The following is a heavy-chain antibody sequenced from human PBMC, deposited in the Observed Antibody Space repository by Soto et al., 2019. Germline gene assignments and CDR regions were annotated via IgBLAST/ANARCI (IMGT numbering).Heavy chain of an antibody. D-gene: IGHD2-2*01. V-gene: IGHV1-69*13. CDR3: ARAPTPQDIVVVPAAMQNPSYYGMDV. Sequence: ASVKVSCKASGGTFSSYAISWVRQAPGQGLEWMGGIIPIFGTANYAQKFQGRVTITADESTSTAYMELSSLRSEDTAVYYCARAPTPQDIVVVPAAMQNPSYYGMDVWGQGTTVTVSS. J-gene: IGHJ6*02. CDR2: IIPIFGTA. CDR1: GGTFSSYA.